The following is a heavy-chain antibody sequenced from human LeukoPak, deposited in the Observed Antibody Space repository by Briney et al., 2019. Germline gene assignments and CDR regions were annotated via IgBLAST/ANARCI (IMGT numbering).Heavy chain of an antibody. D-gene: IGHD3-22*01. CDR2: ITPSGTN. CDR1: GGFINNYY. V-gene: IGHV4-4*07. J-gene: IGHJ4*02. Sequence: PSETLSLTCPVSGGFINNYYRSWIRQPAGKGLEWIGRITPSGTNNYNPSLKSRVTMSLDTSTNQFSLKLSSVTAADTAVYYCARYPQGYDSSGFGFDYWGQGTLVTVSS. CDR3: ARYPQGYDSSGFGFDY.